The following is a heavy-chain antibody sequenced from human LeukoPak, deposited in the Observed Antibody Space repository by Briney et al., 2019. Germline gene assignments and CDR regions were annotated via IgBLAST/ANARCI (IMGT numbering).Heavy chain of an antibody. J-gene: IGHJ4*02. CDR2: ISSSSSYT. D-gene: IGHD2-15*01. CDR3: ARYCSGGSCYSH. V-gene: IGHV3-11*06. Sequence: GGSLRLSCAASGFTFSDYYMSWIRQAPGKGLEWVSYISSSSSYTNYADSVKGRFTISRDNAKNSLYLQTNSLRAEDTAVYYCARYCSGGSCYSHWGQGTLVTVSS. CDR1: GFTFSDYY.